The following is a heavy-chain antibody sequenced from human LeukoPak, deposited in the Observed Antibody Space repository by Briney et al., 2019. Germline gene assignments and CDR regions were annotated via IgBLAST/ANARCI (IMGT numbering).Heavy chain of an antibody. J-gene: IGHJ4*02. CDR2: IKQDGSEK. Sequence: GGSLRLSCAASGFTFRNYYMSWVRQAPGKGLGGVANIKQDGSEKYYVDSVKGRFTISRDNAKNSLYLQMNSLRAEDTAVYYCARNPYGDYPREDYFDYWGQGTLVTVSS. CDR3: ARNPYGDYPREDYFDY. D-gene: IGHD4-17*01. V-gene: IGHV3-7*04. CDR1: GFTFRNYY.